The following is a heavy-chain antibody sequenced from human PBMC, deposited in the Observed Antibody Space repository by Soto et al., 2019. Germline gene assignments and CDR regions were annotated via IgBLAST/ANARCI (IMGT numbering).Heavy chain of an antibody. Sequence: GASVKVSCKASGYTFTSYGISWVRQAPGQGLEWMGWISAYNGNTNYAQKLQGRVTMTTDTSTSTAYMELRSLRSDDTAVYYCASCEGDFWSGYSPMGFDPWGQGTLVTVSS. V-gene: IGHV1-18*01. CDR3: ASCEGDFWSGYSPMGFDP. D-gene: IGHD3-3*01. CDR1: GYTFTSYG. CDR2: ISAYNGNT. J-gene: IGHJ5*02.